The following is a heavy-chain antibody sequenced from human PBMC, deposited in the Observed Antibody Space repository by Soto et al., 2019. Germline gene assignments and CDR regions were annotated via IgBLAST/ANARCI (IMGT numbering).Heavy chain of an antibody. Sequence: QLQLQESGSGLVKPSQTLSLTCAVSGGSISSGGYSWSWIRQPPGKGLEWIGYFYPSGSTYYNPSLKSRVTRSVDRSKNQFSLKLSSVTAADTAVYYCAAGGGLPRYYWGQGTLVTVSS. J-gene: IGHJ4*02. D-gene: IGHD5-12*01. CDR3: AAGGGLPRYY. CDR2: FYPSGST. V-gene: IGHV4-30-2*01. CDR1: GGSISSGGYS.